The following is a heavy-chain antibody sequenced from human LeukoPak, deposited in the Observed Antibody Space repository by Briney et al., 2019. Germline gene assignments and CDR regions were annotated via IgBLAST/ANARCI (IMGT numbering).Heavy chain of an antibody. CDR1: GGTFSSYA. D-gene: IGHD3-22*01. Sequence: SVKVTCKASGGTFSSYAISWVRQAPGQGLEWMGRIIPIFGIANYAQKFQGRVTITADKSTSTAYMELSSLRSEDTAVYYCARRQRWDSSGYYPGMDVWGQGTTVTVSS. J-gene: IGHJ6*02. V-gene: IGHV1-69*04. CDR3: ARRQRWDSSGYYPGMDV. CDR2: IIPIFGIA.